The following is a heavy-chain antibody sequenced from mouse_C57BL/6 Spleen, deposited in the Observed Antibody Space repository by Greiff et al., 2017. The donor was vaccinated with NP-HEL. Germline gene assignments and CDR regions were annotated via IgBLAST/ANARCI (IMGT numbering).Heavy chain of an antibody. CDR3: ARYDYDGYYAMDD. D-gene: IGHD2-4*01. CDR1: GFTFSDYG. J-gene: IGHJ4*01. CDR2: ISSGSSTI. Sequence: DVKLVESGGGLVKPGGSLKLSCAASGFTFSDYGMHWVRQAPEKGLEWVAYISSGSSTIYYADTVKGRFTISRDNAKNTLFLQMTSLRSEDTAMYYCARYDYDGYYAMDDWGQGTSVTVSS. V-gene: IGHV5-17*01.